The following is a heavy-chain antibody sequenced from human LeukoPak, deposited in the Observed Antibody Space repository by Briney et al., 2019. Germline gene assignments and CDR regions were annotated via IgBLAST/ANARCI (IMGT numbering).Heavy chain of an antibody. D-gene: IGHD3-9*01. Sequence: VRSLRLSCAASGFTFSSYAMHWVRQAPGKGLEWVAVISYDGSNKYYADSVKGRFTISRDNSKNTLYLQMNSLRAEDTAVYYCARGWDILTGYYGRHFDYWGQGTLVTVSS. CDR2: ISYDGSNK. CDR3: ARGWDILTGYYGRHFDY. V-gene: IGHV3-30*04. CDR1: GFTFSSYA. J-gene: IGHJ4*02.